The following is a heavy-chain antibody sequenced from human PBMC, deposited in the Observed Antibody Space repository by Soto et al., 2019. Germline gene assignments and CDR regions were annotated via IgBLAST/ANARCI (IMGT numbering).Heavy chain of an antibody. CDR2: IYYSGST. Sequence: PSETLSLTCTVSGGSISSGDYYWSWIRQPPGKGLEWIGYIYYSGSTYYNPSLKSRVTISVDTSKNQFSLKLSSVTAADTAVYYCARDVKGDYAAGEPIDYWGQGTLVTVS. V-gene: IGHV4-30-4*01. CDR3: ARDVKGDYAAGEPIDY. J-gene: IGHJ4*02. CDR1: GGSISSGDYY. D-gene: IGHD4-17*01.